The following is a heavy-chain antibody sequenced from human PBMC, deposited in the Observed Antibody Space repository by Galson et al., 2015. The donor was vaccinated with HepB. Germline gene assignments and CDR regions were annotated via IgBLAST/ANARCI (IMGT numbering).Heavy chain of an antibody. J-gene: IGHJ3*02. D-gene: IGHD2-2*01. CDR2: ISYDGGNK. V-gene: IGHV3-30-3*01. Sequence: SLRLSCAASGFTFSSYAMHWVRQAPGKGLEWVAVISYDGGNKYYADSVKGRFTISRDNSKNTLYLQMNSLRAEDTAVYYCARNQLIYCSSTSCFDAFDIWGQGTMVTVSS. CDR1: GFTFSSYA. CDR3: ARNQLIYCSSTSCFDAFDI.